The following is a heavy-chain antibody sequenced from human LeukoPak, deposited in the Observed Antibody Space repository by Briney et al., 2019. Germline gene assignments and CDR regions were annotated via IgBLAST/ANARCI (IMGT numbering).Heavy chain of an antibody. CDR3: ARAGDYYGSGSFDY. D-gene: IGHD3-10*01. Sequence: WIRQPPGKGLEWIGSIYYSGSTYYNPSLKSRVTISVDTSKNQFSLKVSSVTAADTAVYYCARAGDYYGSGSFDYWGQGTLVTVSS. V-gene: IGHV4-39*07. CDR2: IYYSGST. J-gene: IGHJ4*02.